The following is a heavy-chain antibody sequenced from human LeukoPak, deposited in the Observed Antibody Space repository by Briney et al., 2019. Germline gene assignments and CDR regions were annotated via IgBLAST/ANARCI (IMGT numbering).Heavy chain of an antibody. J-gene: IGHJ4*02. D-gene: IGHD1-26*01. CDR2: ISDSSDTM. V-gene: IGHV3-48*01. CDR3: ARDLIVGTTIRYYFDY. Sequence: GGSLRFSCAASGFTFSYYSMNWVRQAPGKGLEWVSYISDSSDTMYYADSVKGRFTISRDNAKNSLYLQMNSLRAEDTAVYYCARDLIVGTTIRYYFDYWGQGTLVTVSS. CDR1: GFTFSYYS.